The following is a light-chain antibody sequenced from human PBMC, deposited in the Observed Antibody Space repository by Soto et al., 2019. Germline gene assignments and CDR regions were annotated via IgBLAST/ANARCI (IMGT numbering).Light chain of an antibody. CDR2: AGS. CDR3: QQYKNWPKT. V-gene: IGKV3-15*01. J-gene: IGKJ1*01. CDR1: QSVDSY. Sequence: EIVMTQSPVTLSVSPGERVCLSCRGSQSVDSYLAWHQQKPGQAPRLLIYAGSTRATGIPGRFSGSGSGTEFTLTISSLQSEDFAVYYCQQYKNWPKTFGQGTKVEIK.